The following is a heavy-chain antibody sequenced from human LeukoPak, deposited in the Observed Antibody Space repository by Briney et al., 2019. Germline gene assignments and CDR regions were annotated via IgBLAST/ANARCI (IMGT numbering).Heavy chain of an antibody. V-gene: IGHV4-4*07. CDR1: GVSISRYY. CDR3: ARGTAGLDY. CDR2: IHSSGST. Sequence: SETLSLTCTVSGVSISRYYWSWIRQPAGKTLEWIGRIHSSGSTNYNPSLKSRVTISLDTSKNQFSLRLSSVTAADTAVYYCARGTAGLDYWGQGTLIAVSS. D-gene: IGHD5-18*01. J-gene: IGHJ4*02.